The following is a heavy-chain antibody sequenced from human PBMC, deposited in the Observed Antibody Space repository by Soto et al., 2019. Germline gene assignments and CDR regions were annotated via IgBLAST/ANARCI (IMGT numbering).Heavy chain of an antibody. V-gene: IGHV1-69*12. CDR1: GGTFSSYA. Sequence: QVQLVQSGAEVKKPGSSVKVSCKASGGTFSSYAISWVRQAPGQGLEWMGGIIPIFGTANYAQKFQGRVTITADESTSTAYMELSSLRSEDTAVYYCASMYCSGGSCXSADWYFDLWGRGTLVTVSS. CDR3: ASMYCSGGSCXSADWYFDL. CDR2: IIPIFGTA. J-gene: IGHJ2*01. D-gene: IGHD2-15*01.